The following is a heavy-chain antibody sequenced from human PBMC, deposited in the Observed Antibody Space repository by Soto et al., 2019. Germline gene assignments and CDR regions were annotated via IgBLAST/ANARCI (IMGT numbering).Heavy chain of an antibody. CDR3: ARDLTGSSSWYNWFDP. CDR1: GGSISSYY. V-gene: IGHV4-59*01. J-gene: IGHJ5*02. CDR2: IYYSGST. Sequence: PSETLSLTCTVSGGSISSYYWSWIRQPPGKGLEWIGYIYYSGSTNYNPSLKSRVTISVDTSKNQFSLKLSSVTAADTAVYYCARDLTGSSSWYNWFDPWGQGTLVTVSS. D-gene: IGHD6-13*01.